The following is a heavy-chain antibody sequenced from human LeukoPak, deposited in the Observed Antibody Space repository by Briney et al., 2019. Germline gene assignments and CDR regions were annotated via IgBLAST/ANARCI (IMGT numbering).Heavy chain of an antibody. J-gene: IGHJ3*02. CDR1: GGSISSGGYS. CDR2: IYHSGST. V-gene: IGHV4-30-2*01. Sequence: SQTLSLTCAVSGGSISSGGYSWSWIRQPPGKGLEWIGYIYHSGSTYYNPSFKSRVTISVDRSKNQFSLKLSSVTAADTAVYYCARDGTIYYDSSGYLNGDAFDIWGQGTMVTVSS. CDR3: ARDGTIYYDSSGYLNGDAFDI. D-gene: IGHD3-22*01.